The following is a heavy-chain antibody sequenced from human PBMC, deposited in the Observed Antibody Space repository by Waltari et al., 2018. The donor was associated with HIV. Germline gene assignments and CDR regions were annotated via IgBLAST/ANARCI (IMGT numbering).Heavy chain of an antibody. Sequence: QLQLQESGPGLVKPSETLSLTCTVSGGSISSSSYYWGWIRQPPGKGLEWIGSIYYSGSTYYNPSLKSRVTISVDTSKNQFSLKLSSVTAADTAVYYCARQTKTRWLQHLQYFDYWGQGTLVTVSS. V-gene: IGHV4-39*01. CDR1: GGSISSSSYY. CDR3: ARQTKTRWLQHLQYFDY. J-gene: IGHJ4*02. D-gene: IGHD5-12*01. CDR2: IYYSGST.